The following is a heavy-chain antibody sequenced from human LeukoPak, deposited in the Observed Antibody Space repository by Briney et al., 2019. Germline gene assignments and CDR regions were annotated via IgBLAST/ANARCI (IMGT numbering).Heavy chain of an antibody. Sequence: SETLSLTCAVYGGSFSDYYWSWIRQPPGKGLEWIGGINHSGSTNYNPSLKSRVTISVDTSKNQFSLKLSSVTAADTAVYYCARGASFWSGYYTGLFDYWGQGTLVTVSS. CDR1: GGSFSDYY. J-gene: IGHJ4*02. CDR3: ARGASFWSGYYTGLFDY. D-gene: IGHD3-3*01. V-gene: IGHV4-34*01. CDR2: INHSGST.